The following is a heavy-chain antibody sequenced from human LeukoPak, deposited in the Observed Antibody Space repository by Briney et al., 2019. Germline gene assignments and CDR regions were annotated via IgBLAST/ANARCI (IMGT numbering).Heavy chain of an antibody. Sequence: PGGSLRLSCAASGFTFDDYAMHWVRQAPGKGLEWVANIKQDGSEKYYVDSVKGRFTISRDNAKNPLYLQMNSLRAEDTAVYYCARGWFGELGWFDYWGQGTLVTVSS. CDR1: GFTFDDYA. CDR3: ARGWFGELGWFDY. J-gene: IGHJ4*02. CDR2: IKQDGSEK. V-gene: IGHV3-7*01. D-gene: IGHD3-10*01.